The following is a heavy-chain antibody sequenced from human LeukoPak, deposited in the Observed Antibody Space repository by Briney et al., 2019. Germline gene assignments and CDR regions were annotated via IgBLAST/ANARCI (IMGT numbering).Heavy chain of an antibody. CDR3: ARTDEGWFDP. CDR2: VDPRDSYT. V-gene: IGHV5-10-1*01. CDR1: GYRFTDYW. Sequence: GESLKISCKASGYRFTDYWISWVRQMPGNGLEWMGKVDPRDSYTNYSPSFQGHVTISADKSISTAYLQWSSLRASDTAVYYCARTDEGWFDPWGQGTLVTVSS. J-gene: IGHJ5*02.